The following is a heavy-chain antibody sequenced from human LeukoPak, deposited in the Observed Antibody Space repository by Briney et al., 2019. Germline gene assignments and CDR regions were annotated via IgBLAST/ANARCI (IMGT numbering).Heavy chain of an antibody. V-gene: IGHV4-61*02. J-gene: IGHJ5*02. CDR2: IYTSGSI. D-gene: IGHD2-15*01. CDR1: GGSISSANYY. CDR3: ARYCSGGRCSPT. Sequence: SETLSLTCTVSGGSISSANYYWSWIRQPAGKRLEWIGRIYTSGSIDYNPSLKSRVIISVDTSKNQFSLNLSSVTAADTAVYYCARYCSGGRCSPTWGQGTLVTVSS.